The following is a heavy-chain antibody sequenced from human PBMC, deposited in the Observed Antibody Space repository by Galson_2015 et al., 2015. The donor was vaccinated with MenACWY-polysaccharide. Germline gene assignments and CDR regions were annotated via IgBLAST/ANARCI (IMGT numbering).Heavy chain of an antibody. V-gene: IGHV3-7*01. CDR2: IKPDGSET. CDR3: ARHAGTF. D-gene: IGHD2-2*01. CDR1: GFNFSSYW. J-gene: IGHJ3*01. Sequence: SLRISCAVSGFNFSSYWMSWVRQAPGKGLEWVANIKPDGSETYYVDSVRGRFTIYRDNAKSSLYLQMNSLRAEDTAMFYCARHAGTFWGQGTMVTVSS.